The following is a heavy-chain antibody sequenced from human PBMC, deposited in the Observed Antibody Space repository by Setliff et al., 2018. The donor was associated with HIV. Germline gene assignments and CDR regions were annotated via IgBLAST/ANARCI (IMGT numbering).Heavy chain of an antibody. CDR3: ARDVGVTYYYYMDV. J-gene: IGHJ6*03. CDR1: GGSISSGSYY. D-gene: IGHD2-21*02. CDR2: IYTSGST. Sequence: PSETLSLTCTVSGGSISSGSYYWSWIRQPAGKGLEWIGHIYTSGSTNYNPSLKSRLTISVDTSQNQVSLKLTSVTAADTAVYYCARDVGVTYYYYMDVWGKGTTVTVSS. V-gene: IGHV4-61*09.